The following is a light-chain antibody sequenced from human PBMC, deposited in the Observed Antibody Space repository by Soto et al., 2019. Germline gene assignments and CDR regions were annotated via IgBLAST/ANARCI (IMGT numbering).Light chain of an antibody. CDR1: QSISSY. CDR3: QQYNNFPFT. CDR2: AAS. J-gene: IGKJ4*01. Sequence: DIQMTQSPSSLSASVGDRVTITCRTSQSISSYLNWYQQKPGKAPKLLIYAASSLQSGVPSRFSGSGSGTDFTLTISSLQPDDFATYYCQQYNNFPFTFGGGTKVDIK. V-gene: IGKV1-39*01.